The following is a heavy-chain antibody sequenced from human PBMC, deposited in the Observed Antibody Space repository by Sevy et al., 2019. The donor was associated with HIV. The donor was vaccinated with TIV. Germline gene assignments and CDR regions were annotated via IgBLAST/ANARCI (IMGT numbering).Heavy chain of an antibody. CDR2: ISWDGGST. D-gene: IGHD1-20*01. V-gene: IGHV3-43*01. Sequence: GGSLRLSCAASGFTFDDYTMHWVRQAPGKGLEWVSLISWDGGSTYYADSVKGRFTISRDNSKNSLYLQMNSLRTEDTALYYCEKVRPVTGARVDAFDIWGQGTMVTVSS. CDR1: GFTFDDYT. CDR3: EKVRPVTGARVDAFDI. J-gene: IGHJ3*02.